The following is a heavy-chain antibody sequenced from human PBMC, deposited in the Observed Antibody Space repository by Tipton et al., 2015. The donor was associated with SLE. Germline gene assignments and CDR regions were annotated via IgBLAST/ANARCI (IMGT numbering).Heavy chain of an antibody. CDR2: INHSGST. Sequence: TLSFTCAVYGGSFSGYYWSWIRQPPGKGLEWIGEINHSGSTNYNPSLKSRVTISVDTSKNQFSLRLSSVTAADTAVYYCARDFLRTYFEYWGQGALVTVSS. V-gene: IGHV4-34*01. D-gene: IGHD2/OR15-2a*01. CDR1: GGSFSGYY. CDR3: ARDFLRTYFEY. J-gene: IGHJ4*02.